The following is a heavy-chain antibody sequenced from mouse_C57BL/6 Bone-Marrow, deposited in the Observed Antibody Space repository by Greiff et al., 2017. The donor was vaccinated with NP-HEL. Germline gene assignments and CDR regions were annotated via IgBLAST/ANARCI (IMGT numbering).Heavy chain of an antibody. CDR3: ARWYYGSSPYAMDY. J-gene: IGHJ4*01. D-gene: IGHD1-1*01. Sequence: EVQGVESGGGLVKPGGSLKLSCAASGFTFSDYGMHWVRQAPEKGLEWVAYISSGSSTIYYADTVKGRFTISRDNAKNTLFLQMTSLRSEDTAMYYCARWYYGSSPYAMDYWGQGTSVTVSS. V-gene: IGHV5-17*01. CDR1: GFTFSDYG. CDR2: ISSGSSTI.